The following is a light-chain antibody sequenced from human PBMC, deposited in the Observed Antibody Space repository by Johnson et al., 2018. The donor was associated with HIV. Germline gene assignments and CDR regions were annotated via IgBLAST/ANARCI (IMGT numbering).Light chain of an antibody. Sequence: QSVLTQPPSVSAAPGQKVTISCSGSSSKIGNKYVSWYQQFPGTAPKVLIYDNNKRPSGIPDRFSGSKSGTSATLGITGLQTGDEADYYCGTWDSSLTTSYVFGTGTKVIVV. CDR2: DNN. CDR1: SSKIGNKY. J-gene: IGLJ1*01. CDR3: GTWDSSLTTSYV. V-gene: IGLV1-51*01.